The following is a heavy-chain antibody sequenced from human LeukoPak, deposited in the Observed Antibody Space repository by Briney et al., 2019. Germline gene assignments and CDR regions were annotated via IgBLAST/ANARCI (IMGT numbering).Heavy chain of an antibody. J-gene: IGHJ4*02. CDR1: GFTFSSYA. Sequence: GGSLRLSCAASGFTFSSYAMHWVRQAPGKGLEYVSAISSNGGSTYYANSVKGRFTISRDNSKNTLYLQMGSLRAEDMAVYYCAGDRYYDSSGYYYIWGQGTLVTVSS. CDR3: AGDRYYDSSGYYYI. D-gene: IGHD3-22*01. CDR2: ISSNGGST. V-gene: IGHV3-64*01.